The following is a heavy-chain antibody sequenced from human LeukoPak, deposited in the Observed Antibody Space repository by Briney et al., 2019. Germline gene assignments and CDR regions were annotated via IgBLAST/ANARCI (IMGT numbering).Heavy chain of an antibody. CDR2: IYDSGST. D-gene: IGHD3-9*01. CDR1: GGSIRSYY. V-gene: IGHV4-59*01. CDR3: ARSKDILTGYCFDY. J-gene: IGHJ4*02. Sequence: SETLSLTCTVSGGSIRSYYWSWIRQPPGKGLEWVGYIYDSGSTSYNPSLKSRVTISVDTSKNQFSLKVTSVTAADTAVYYCARSKDILTGYCFDYWGPGTLVTVSS.